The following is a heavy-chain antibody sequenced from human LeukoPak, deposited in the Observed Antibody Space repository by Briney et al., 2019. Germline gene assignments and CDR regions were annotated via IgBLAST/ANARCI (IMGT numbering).Heavy chain of an antibody. D-gene: IGHD1-26*01. CDR1: GFTFSSYG. Sequence: PGGSLRLSCAASGFTFSSYGMHWVRQAPGKGLEWVAVISYDGSNKYYADSVKGRFTISRDNSKNTLYLQMNSLRAEDTAVYYCAKVQGKWELLSFDYWGQGTLVTVSS. J-gene: IGHJ4*02. CDR2: ISYDGSNK. CDR3: AKVQGKWELLSFDY. V-gene: IGHV3-30*18.